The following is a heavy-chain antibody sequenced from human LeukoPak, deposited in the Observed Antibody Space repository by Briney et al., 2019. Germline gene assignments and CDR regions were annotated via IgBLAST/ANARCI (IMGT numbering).Heavy chain of an antibody. CDR3: ARVDEWLLSLHYYYYMDV. CDR2: INWNGGST. D-gene: IGHD3-3*01. V-gene: IGHV3-20*04. Sequence: GGSLRLSCAASGFTFDDYGMSWVRQAPGKGLEWVSGINWNGGSTGYADSVKGRFTTSRDNAKNSLYLQMNSLRAEGTALYYCARVDEWLLSLHYYYYMDVWGKGTTVTVSS. J-gene: IGHJ6*03. CDR1: GFTFDDYG.